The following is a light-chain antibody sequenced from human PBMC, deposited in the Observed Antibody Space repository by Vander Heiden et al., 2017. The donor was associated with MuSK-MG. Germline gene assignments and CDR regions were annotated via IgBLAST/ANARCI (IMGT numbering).Light chain of an antibody. CDR1: QSVLYSSNNKNY. CDR3: HQEASTPFT. J-gene: IGKJ2*01. CDR2: WAS. V-gene: IGKV4-1*01. Sequence: DIVMTQSPDSLAVSLGERATINCKSSQSVLYSSNNKNYLAWYQQKPGQPPKLLIYWASTREYGVPDRFSGSGSGTDFTLTISSRQAEDVAVYYCHQEASTPFTFGQGTKLDIK.